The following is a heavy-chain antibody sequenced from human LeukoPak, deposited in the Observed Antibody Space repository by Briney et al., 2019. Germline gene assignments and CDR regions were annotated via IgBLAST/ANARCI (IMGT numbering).Heavy chain of an antibody. J-gene: IGHJ4*02. CDR2: ISVSGGNT. CDR3: AGYNCSTTTCYTGGFDY. Sequence: GGSLRLSCAASGFTFSYAMSWVRPAPGKGLEWVSAISVSGGNTYYADSVKGRFTISRDNSKNTLYLQMNSLRAEDTAVYYCAGYNCSTTTCYTGGFDYWGQGILVTVSS. V-gene: IGHV3-23*01. D-gene: IGHD2-2*02. CDR1: GFTFSYA.